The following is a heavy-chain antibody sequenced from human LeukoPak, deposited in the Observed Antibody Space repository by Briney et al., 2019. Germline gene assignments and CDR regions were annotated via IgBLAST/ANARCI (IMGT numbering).Heavy chain of an antibody. Sequence: SVKVSCKASGYTFTSYAISWVRQAPGQGLEWMGRIIPIFGTANYAQKFQGRVTITTDESTSTAYMELSSLRSEDTAVYYCARGARMATTADYYYYYMDVWGKGTTVTVSS. J-gene: IGHJ6*03. CDR2: IIPIFGTA. CDR1: GYTFTSYA. D-gene: IGHD5-24*01. CDR3: ARGARMATTADYYYYYMDV. V-gene: IGHV1-69*05.